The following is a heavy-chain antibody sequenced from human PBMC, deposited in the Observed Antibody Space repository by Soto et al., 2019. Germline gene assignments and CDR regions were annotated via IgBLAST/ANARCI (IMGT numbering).Heavy chain of an antibody. CDR3: ARTLPVTTKGWFDP. CDR1: GYTFTSYA. Sequence: QVQLVQSGAEVKKPGASVKVSCKASGYTFTSYAMHWVRQAPGQRLEWMGWINAGNGNTKYSQKFQGRVTITSDTSASTAYMELSSLRSEDTAVYYCARTLPVTTKGWFDPWGQGTLVTVSS. J-gene: IGHJ5*02. V-gene: IGHV1-3*01. CDR2: INAGNGNT. D-gene: IGHD4-17*01.